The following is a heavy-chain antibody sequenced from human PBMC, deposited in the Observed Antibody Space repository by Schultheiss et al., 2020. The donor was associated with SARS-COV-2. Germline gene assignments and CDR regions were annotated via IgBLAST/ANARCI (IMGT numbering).Heavy chain of an antibody. D-gene: IGHD3-10*01. V-gene: IGHV4-61*01. CDR3: AREAYGSGSPDAFDI. CDR1: GGSISSGSYY. CDR2: IYYSGST. J-gene: IGHJ3*02. Sequence: SETLSLTCTVSGGSISSGSYYWSWIRQPPGKGLEWIGYIYYSGSTNYNPSLKSRVTISVDTSKNQFSLKLSSVTAADTAVYYCAREAYGSGSPDAFDIWGQGTMVTVSS.